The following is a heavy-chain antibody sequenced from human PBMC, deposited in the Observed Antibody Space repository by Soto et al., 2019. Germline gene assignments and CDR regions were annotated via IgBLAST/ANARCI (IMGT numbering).Heavy chain of an antibody. D-gene: IGHD3-3*01. CDR2: INNDATYR. CDR1: GFTFSDYF. J-gene: IGHJ4*02. Sequence: PGGSLRLSCAGSGFTFSDYFITWIRQAPGKGLEWISYINNDATYRKYADSVKGRFTISRDNAKNSVFLQMNSLRPEDTALYYCGKGDTIFGVVDDWGPGTLVTVSS. CDR3: GKGDTIFGVVDD. V-gene: IGHV3-11*06.